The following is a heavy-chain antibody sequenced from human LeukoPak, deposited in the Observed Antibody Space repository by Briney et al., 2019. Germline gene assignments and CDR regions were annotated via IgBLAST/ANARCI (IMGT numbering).Heavy chain of an antibody. CDR1: GFTFSSYS. CDR2: ISSSSSYI. CDR3: ARKGRWLQAVDY. Sequence: PGGSLRLSCAASGFTFSSYSMKWVRQAPGKGLEWVSSISSSSSYIYYADSVKGRFTISRDNAKNSLYLQMNSLRAEDTAVYYCARKGRWLQAVDYWGQGTLVTVSS. J-gene: IGHJ4*02. V-gene: IGHV3-21*01. D-gene: IGHD5-24*01.